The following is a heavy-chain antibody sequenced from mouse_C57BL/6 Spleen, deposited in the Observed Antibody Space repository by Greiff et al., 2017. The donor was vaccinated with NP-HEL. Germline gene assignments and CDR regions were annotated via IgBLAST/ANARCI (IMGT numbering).Heavy chain of an antibody. D-gene: IGHD1-1*01. CDR3: ARFITNYYAMDY. Sequence: VQLQQSGPELVKPGASVKISCKASGYAFSSSWMNWVKQRPGKGLEWIGRIYPGDGDTNYNGKFKGKATLTADKSSSTAYMQLSSLTSEDSAVYFCARFITNYYAMDYWGQGTSVTVSS. J-gene: IGHJ4*01. V-gene: IGHV1-82*01. CDR2: IYPGDGDT. CDR1: GYAFSSSW.